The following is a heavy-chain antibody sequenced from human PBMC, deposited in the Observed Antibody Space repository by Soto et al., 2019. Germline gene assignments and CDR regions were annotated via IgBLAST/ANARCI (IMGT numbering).Heavy chain of an antibody. V-gene: IGHV4-39*02. CDR1: GDSISTTTYY. J-gene: IGHJ1*01. CDR2: VYYSGST. Sequence: PSETLSLTCTVSGDSISTTTYYWAWIRQPPGKGLEWIGSVYYSGSTCYNPSLKSRVTISVDTSNNHFSLKLTSVTAADPAVYYCARCLGESGFVLTYWSQGTPVTGSS. D-gene: IGHD3-10*01. CDR3: ARCLGESGFVLTY.